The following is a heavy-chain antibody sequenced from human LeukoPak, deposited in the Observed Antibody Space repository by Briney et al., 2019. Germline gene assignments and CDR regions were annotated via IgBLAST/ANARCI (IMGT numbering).Heavy chain of an antibody. V-gene: IGHV1-69*02. D-gene: IGHD2-21*01. CDR1: GGTFSSYT. CDR3: AIGGYCGGDCYRKLYYMDV. Sequence: GASVKVSCKASGGTFSSYTISWVRQAPGQGLEWMGRIIPILGIANYAQKFQGRVTITADKSTSTAYMELSSLRSEDTAVYYCAIGGYCGGDCYRKLYYMDVWGKGTTVTVSS. J-gene: IGHJ6*03. CDR2: IIPILGIA.